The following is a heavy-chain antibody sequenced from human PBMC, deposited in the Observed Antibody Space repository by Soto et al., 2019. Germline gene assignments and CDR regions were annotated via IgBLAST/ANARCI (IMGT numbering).Heavy chain of an antibody. CDR2: IYYIGST. D-gene: IGHD3-10*01. CDR1: DDSISNYY. Sequence: SETLSLTCTVSDDSISNYYWSWIRQPPGKGLEWIGSIYYIGSTNYNPSLKSRVTISVDTSQNELSLKLTSVTAADTAVYYCARLGVMVRGSSNWFDPWGQGTLVTVSS. CDR3: ARLGVMVRGSSNWFDP. J-gene: IGHJ5*02. V-gene: IGHV4-59*01.